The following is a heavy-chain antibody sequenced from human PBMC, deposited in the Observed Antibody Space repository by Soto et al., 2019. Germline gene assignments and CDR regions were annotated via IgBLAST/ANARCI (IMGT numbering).Heavy chain of an antibody. V-gene: IGHV1-18*01. CDR3: ARGFKPGIAVAGSAFDI. Sequence: ASVKVSCKASGYTFTSYGISWVRQAPGQGLEGMGWISAYNGNTNYAQKLQGRVTMTTDTSTSTAYMELRSLRSDDTAVYYCARGFKPGIAVAGSAFDIWGQGTMVTVSS. J-gene: IGHJ3*02. CDR2: ISAYNGNT. D-gene: IGHD6-19*01. CDR1: GYTFTSYG.